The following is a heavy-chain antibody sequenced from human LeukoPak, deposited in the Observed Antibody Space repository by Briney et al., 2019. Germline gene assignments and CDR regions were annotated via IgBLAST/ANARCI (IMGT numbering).Heavy chain of an antibody. CDR2: ISAYNGNT. CDR3: ARSLGDVVVVAALTPYNFDY. Sequence: ASVKVSCKASGYTFTSYGISWVRQAPGQGLEWMGWISAYNGNTNYAQKLQGRVTMTTDTSTSTAYMELRSLRSDDTAVYYCARSLGDVVVVAALTPYNFDYWGQGTLVTVSS. V-gene: IGHV1-18*01. CDR1: GYTFTSYG. J-gene: IGHJ4*02. D-gene: IGHD2-15*01.